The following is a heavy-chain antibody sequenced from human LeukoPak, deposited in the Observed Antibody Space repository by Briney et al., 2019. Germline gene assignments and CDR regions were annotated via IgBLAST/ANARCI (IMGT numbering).Heavy chain of an antibody. CDR3: ARDGSGSYYDRGWFDP. D-gene: IGHD3-10*01. CDR2: MNPNSGNT. V-gene: IGHV1-8*01. Sequence: ASXXVSCKASGYTFTSYDINWVRQATGQGLEWMGWMNPNSGNTGYAQKFQGRVTMTRNTSISTDYMELSSLTSEDTAVYYCARDGSGSYYDRGWFDPWGQGTLVTVSS. J-gene: IGHJ5*02. CDR1: GYTFTSYD.